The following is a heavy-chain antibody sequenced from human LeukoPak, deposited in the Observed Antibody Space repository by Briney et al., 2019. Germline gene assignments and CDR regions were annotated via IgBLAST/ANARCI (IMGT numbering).Heavy chain of an antibody. CDR2: IYYSGST. CDR3: ARPPNSSGWYRETNKYSFDY. J-gene: IGHJ4*02. CDR1: GGSISSYY. D-gene: IGHD6-19*01. Sequence: SETLSLTCTVSGGSISSYYWSWIRQPPGKGLEWIGYIYYSGSTNYNPSLKSRVTISVDTSKNQFSLKLISVTAADTAVYYCARPPNSSGWYRETNKYSFDYWGQGTLVTAPS. V-gene: IGHV4-59*08.